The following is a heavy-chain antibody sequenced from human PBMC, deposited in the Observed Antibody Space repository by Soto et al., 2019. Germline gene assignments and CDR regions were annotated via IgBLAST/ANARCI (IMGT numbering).Heavy chain of an antibody. V-gene: IGHV4-31*03. CDR3: ASGIGYCSGGSCGLLPSWFDP. D-gene: IGHD2-15*01. CDR2: IYYSGST. J-gene: IGHJ5*02. CDR1: GGSISSGGYY. Sequence: PSETLSLTCTVSGGSISSGGYYWSWIRQHPGKGLEWIGYIYYSGSTYYNPSLKSRVTISVDTSKNQFSLKLSSVTAADTAVYYCASGIGYCSGGSCGLLPSWFDPWGQGTLVTVAS.